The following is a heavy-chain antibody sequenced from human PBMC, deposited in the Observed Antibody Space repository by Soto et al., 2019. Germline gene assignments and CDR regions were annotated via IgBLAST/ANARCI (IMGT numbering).Heavy chain of an antibody. CDR3: AKAIGYCSGGSCPDGMDV. J-gene: IGHJ6*02. Sequence: LRLSCAASGFTFSSYAMSWVRQAPGKGLEWVSAISGSGGSTYYADSVKGRFTISRDNSKNTMYLQMNSLRAEDTAVYYCAKAIGYCSGGSCPDGMDVWGQGTTVTVSS. V-gene: IGHV3-23*01. CDR2: ISGSGGST. CDR1: GFTFSSYA. D-gene: IGHD2-15*01.